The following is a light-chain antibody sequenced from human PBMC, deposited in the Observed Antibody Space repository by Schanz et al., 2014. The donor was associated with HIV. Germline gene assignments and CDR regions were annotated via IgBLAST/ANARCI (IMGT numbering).Light chain of an antibody. J-gene: IGLJ2*01. V-gene: IGLV2-8*01. CDR2: EVS. Sequence: QSVLTQPPSASGSPGQSVTISCTGTSSDVGGYNYVSWYQQHPGKAPKLMIYEVSKRPSGVPDRFSGSKSGNTASLTISGLQAEDEADYYCCSHAGSSTWVFGGGTKLTVL. CDR3: CSHAGSSTWV. CDR1: SSDVGGYNY.